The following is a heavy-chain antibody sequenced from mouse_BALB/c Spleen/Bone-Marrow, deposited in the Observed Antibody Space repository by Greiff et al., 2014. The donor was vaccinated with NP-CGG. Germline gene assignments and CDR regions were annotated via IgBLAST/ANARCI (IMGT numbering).Heavy chain of an antibody. V-gene: IGHV2-9*02. CDR1: GFSLTNYG. CDR2: IWADGST. D-gene: IGHD1-2*01. Sequence: QVQLQQSGPGLVAPSQSLSITCTVSGFSLTNYGVHWVRQPPGKGLEWLGVIWADGSTNYNSALMSRLSISKDNSKSQVFFKMNMLQTDDTAMYYCARITTATGAMDYWGQGTSVTVSS. CDR3: ARITTATGAMDY. J-gene: IGHJ4*01.